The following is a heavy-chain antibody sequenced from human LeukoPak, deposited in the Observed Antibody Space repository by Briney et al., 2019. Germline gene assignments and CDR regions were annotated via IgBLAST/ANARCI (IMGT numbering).Heavy chain of an antibody. CDR2: IRYVGSNK. J-gene: IGHJ5*02. CDR1: GFTFSSYG. Sequence: GGSLRLSCAASGFTFSSYGMHWVRQAPGKGLEWVAFIRYVGSNKYYADSVKGRFTISRDNSKNTLYLQMNSLRAEDTAVYYCAKDLVVVVPADNWFDPWGQGTLVTVSS. V-gene: IGHV3-30*02. CDR3: AKDLVVVVPADNWFDP. D-gene: IGHD2-2*01.